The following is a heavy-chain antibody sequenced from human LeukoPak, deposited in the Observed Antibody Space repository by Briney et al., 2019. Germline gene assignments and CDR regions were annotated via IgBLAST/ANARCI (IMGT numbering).Heavy chain of an antibody. CDR1: GLTFNKYG. V-gene: IGHV3-23*01. CDR2: ISGSGGGT. Sequence: GGSLRLSCEASGLTFNKYGVSWVRQAPGKGLEWVSNISGSGGGTHYASSVKDRAAISRDNSKNTVCLQINGLRAEDTAVYFCVKWDENYYSMDVWGRGTTVTVSS. J-gene: IGHJ6*03. D-gene: IGHD1-26*01. CDR3: VKWDENYYSMDV.